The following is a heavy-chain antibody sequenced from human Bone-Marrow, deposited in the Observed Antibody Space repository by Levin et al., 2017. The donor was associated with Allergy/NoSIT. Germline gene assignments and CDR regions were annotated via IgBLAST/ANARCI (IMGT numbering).Heavy chain of an antibody. Sequence: LSLTCVVSGFTFNNYWMSWVRQAPGKGLEWVANIKQDGSEKNYVDSVKGRFTISRDNAKNSLYLQMNSLRAEDTAVYYCARGPSGSYYWGQGTRVTVSS. D-gene: IGHD1-26*01. CDR2: IKQDGSEK. J-gene: IGHJ4*02. CDR1: GFTFNNYW. CDR3: ARGPSGSYY. V-gene: IGHV3-7*01.